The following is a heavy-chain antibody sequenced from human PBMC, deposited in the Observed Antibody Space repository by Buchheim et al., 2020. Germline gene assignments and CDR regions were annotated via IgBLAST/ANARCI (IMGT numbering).Heavy chain of an antibody. CDR2: IRSKAYGGTT. CDR1: GFTFGDYA. CDR3: TRDLVLSSSPLDYCYYMDV. J-gene: IGHJ6*03. D-gene: IGHD6-6*01. V-gene: IGHV3-49*03. Sequence: EVQLVESGGGLVQPGRSLRLSCTASGFTFGDYAMSWFRQAPGKGLEWVGFIRSKAYGGTTEYATSVKGRFTISRDDSKSIAYLQMNSLKTEDTAVYYCTRDLVLSSSPLDYCYYMDVWGKGTT.